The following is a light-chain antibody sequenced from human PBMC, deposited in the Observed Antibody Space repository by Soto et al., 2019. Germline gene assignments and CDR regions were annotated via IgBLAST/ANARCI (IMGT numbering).Light chain of an antibody. V-gene: IGLV2-8*01. CDR2: DVT. CDR1: SRDVGGYNY. J-gene: IGLJ2*01. Sequence: QSALTQPPSASGSPGQSVTISCTGTSRDVGGYNYVSWYQQHPGKAPKLIIYDVTRRPSGVPDRFSGSKSGNTASLTVSGLQAEDEADYYCNSYAVDHVLFGGGTKLTVL. CDR3: NSYAVDHVL.